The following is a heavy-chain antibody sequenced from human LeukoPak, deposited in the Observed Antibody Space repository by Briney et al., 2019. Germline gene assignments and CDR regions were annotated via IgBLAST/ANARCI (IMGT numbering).Heavy chain of an antibody. CDR1: GGSISSYY. CDR2: IYYSGST. D-gene: IGHD1-14*01. CDR3: ARHLLGRQTEAFDI. J-gene: IGHJ3*02. Sequence: SETLSLTCPVSGGSISSYYWSWIRQPPGKGLEWIGYIYYSGSTNYNPSLKSRVTISVDTSKNQFSLKLSSVTAADTAVYYCARHLLGRQTEAFDIWGQGTMVTVSS. V-gene: IGHV4-59*08.